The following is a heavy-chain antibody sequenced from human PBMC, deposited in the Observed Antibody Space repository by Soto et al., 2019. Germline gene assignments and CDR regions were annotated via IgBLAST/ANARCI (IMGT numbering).Heavy chain of an antibody. CDR2: IYYSGST. CDR1: GGSISSYY. J-gene: IGHJ4*02. CDR3: ARKSPIWFGYYFDY. Sequence: SETLSLTCTVSGGSISSYYWSWIRQPPGKGLEWIGYIYYSGSTNYNPSLKSRVTISVDTSKNQFSLKLSSVTAADTAVYYCARKSPIWFGYYFDYWGQGTLVTVSS. V-gene: IGHV4-59*13. D-gene: IGHD3-10*01.